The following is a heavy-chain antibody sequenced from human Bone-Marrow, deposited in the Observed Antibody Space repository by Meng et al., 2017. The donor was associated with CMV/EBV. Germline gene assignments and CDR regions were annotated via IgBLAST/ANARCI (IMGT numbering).Heavy chain of an antibody. CDR3: ARGEFSSWYGGRLVDY. CDR2: INPNSGGT. D-gene: IGHD6-13*01. CDR1: GYIFTGYY. Sequence: ASVKVSCKASGYIFTGYYMHWVRQAPGQGLEWMGWINPNSGGTNYAQKFQGRVTMTRDTSISTAYMELSRLRSDDTAVYYCARGEFSSWYGGRLVDYWGQGTLVTVSS. J-gene: IGHJ4*02. V-gene: IGHV1-2*02.